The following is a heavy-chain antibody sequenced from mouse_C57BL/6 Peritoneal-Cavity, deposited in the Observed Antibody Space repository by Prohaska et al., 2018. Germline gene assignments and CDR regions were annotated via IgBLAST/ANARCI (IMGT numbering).Heavy chain of an antibody. CDR3: MRYHDGYWYFDV. J-gene: IGHJ1*03. V-gene: IGHV11-2*01. CDR1: GFTFSGFW. CDR2: INSDGRVI. Sequence: EVQLLETGGGLVQPGGSRGLSCEGSGFTFSGFWMSWVRQTPGKTLEWIGDINSDGRVINYAPSIKDRFTIFRDNDKSTLYLQMSNVRSEDTATYFGMRYHDGYWYFDVWGTGTTVTVSS. D-gene: IGHD2-12*01.